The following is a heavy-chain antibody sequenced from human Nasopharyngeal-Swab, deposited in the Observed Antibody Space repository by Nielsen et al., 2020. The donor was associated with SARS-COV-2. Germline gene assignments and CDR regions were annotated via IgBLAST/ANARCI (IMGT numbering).Heavy chain of an antibody. J-gene: IGHJ6*03. CDR3: RVVPAAMWYYYYYYMDV. CDR2: FDPEDGET. D-gene: IGHD2-2*01. Sequence: ASVKVSCKVSGYTLTELSMHWVRQAPGKGLEWMGGFDPEDGETIYAQKFQGRVTMTEDTSTDTAYMELSSLRSEDTAVYYCRVVPAAMWYYYYYYMDVWGKGTTVTVSS. CDR1: GYTLTELS. V-gene: IGHV1-24*01.